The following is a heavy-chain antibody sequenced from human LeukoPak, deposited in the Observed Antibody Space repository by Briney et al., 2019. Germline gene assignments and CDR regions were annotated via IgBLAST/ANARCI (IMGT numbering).Heavy chain of an antibody. V-gene: IGHV3-74*01. Sequence: GGSLRLSCAASGFTFSSYEMNWVRQAPGKGLVGVSRINNDGRSTNYADSVKGRFTISRDNAKNTLFLQMNSLRAEDRAVYYCAKDSLRTVPKASFDSWGQGTLVTVSS. CDR3: AKDSLRTVPKASFDS. CDR2: INNDGRST. D-gene: IGHD2-2*01. CDR1: GFTFSSYE. J-gene: IGHJ4*02.